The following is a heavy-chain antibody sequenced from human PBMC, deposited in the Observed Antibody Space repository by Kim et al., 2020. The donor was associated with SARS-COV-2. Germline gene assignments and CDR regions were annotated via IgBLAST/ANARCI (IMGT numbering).Heavy chain of an antibody. Sequence: ASVKVSCKASGYTFTSYGISWVRQAPGQGLEWMGWISAYNGNTNYAQKLQGRVTMTTDTSTSTAYMELRSLRSDDTAVYYCARNPRPDFDWLFDVPLPSYGMDGWGQGTTGTLS. J-gene: IGHJ6*01. CDR1: GYTFTSYG. D-gene: IGHD3-9*01. V-gene: IGHV1-18*01. CDR3: ARNPRPDFDWLFDVPLPSYGMDG. CDR2: ISAYNGNT.